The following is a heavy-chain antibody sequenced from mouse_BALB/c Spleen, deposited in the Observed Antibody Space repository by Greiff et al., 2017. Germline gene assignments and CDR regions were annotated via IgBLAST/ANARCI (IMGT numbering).Heavy chain of an antibody. D-gene: IGHD1-1*01. Sequence: VQLMESGAELVRPGASVKLSCKASGYTFTDYYINWVKQRTGQGLEWIGEIYPGSGNTYYNEKFKGKATLTADKSSSTAYMQLSSLTSEDSAVYFCARGPDAVVDALDYWGQGTTVTVSS. J-gene: IGHJ2*01. CDR1: GYTFTDYY. CDR3: ARGPDAVVDALDY. V-gene: IGHV1-77*01. CDR2: IYPGSGNT.